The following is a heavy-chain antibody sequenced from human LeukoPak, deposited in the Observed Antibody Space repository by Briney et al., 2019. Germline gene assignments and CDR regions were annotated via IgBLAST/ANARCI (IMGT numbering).Heavy chain of an antibody. J-gene: IGHJ6*03. V-gene: IGHV3-23*01. D-gene: IGHD4-17*01. CDR1: GFTFSSYG. Sequence: GGSLRLSCAATGFTFSSYGMNWVRQAPGKGLEWVSAISGSGFSTYYADSVKGRFTISRDNSKNTLYLQMNSLRAEDTAVYYCAKDYGDYWIGYYYYYMDVWGKGTTVTVSS. CDR2: ISGSGFST. CDR3: AKDYGDYWIGYYYYYMDV.